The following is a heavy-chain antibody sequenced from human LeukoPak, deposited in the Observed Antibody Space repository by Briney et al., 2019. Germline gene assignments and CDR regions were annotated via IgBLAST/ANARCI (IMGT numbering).Heavy chain of an antibody. D-gene: IGHD3-22*01. CDR2: ISAYNGNT. J-gene: IGHJ4*02. V-gene: IGHV1-18*01. CDR1: GYTFTSYG. CDR3: ATWLYYYDSSGYYNY. Sequence: GASVKVSCKASGYTFTSYGISWVRQAPGQGLEWMGWISAYNGNTNYAQKFQGRVTITADESTSTAYMELSSLRSEDTAVYYCATWLYYYDSSGYYNYWGQGTLVTVSS.